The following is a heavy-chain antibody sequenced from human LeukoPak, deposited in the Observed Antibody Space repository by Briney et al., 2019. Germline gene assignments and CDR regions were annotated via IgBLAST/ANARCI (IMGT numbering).Heavy chain of an antibody. CDR2: ISYSGST. J-gene: IGHJ4*02. D-gene: IGHD2-2*01. V-gene: IGHV4-59*12. CDR3: ARGRRRNRYCSSTSCRSHYFDY. Sequence: SETLSLTCTVSGGSISSYYWSWIRQPPGKGLEWIGYISYSGSTNYNPSLKSRVTISVDTSKNQFSLKLSSVTAADTAVYYCARGRRRNRYCSSTSCRSHYFDYWGQGALVTVSS. CDR1: GGSISSYY.